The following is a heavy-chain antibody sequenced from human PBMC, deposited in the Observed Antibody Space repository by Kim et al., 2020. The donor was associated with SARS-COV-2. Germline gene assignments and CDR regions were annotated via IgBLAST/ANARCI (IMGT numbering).Heavy chain of an antibody. D-gene: IGHD6-6*01. CDR2: T. V-gene: IGHV4-34*01. Sequence: TNSNPSLKRRVTISVDPSKNQFSLKLSSVTAADTAVYYCARDSSSGGMDVWGQGTTVTVSS. CDR3: ARDSSSGGMDV. J-gene: IGHJ6*02.